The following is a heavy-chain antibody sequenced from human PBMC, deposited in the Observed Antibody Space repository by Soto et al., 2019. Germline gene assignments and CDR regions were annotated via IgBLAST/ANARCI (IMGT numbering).Heavy chain of an antibody. CDR2: TYYRYNRYI. CDR1: GDSVSSNSSV. CDR3: VRLIGNSWLDS. V-gene: IGHV6-1*01. J-gene: IGHJ5*01. Sequence: PSQTLSLTCAISGDSVSSNSSVWNWIRQSPSRGIEWLWRTYYRYNRYIDYAVSVKSPITINTDISNNQVSMHLNSVNPDDKDVYYCVRLIGNSWLDSWGQGTLVTVSS. D-gene: IGHD2-8*01.